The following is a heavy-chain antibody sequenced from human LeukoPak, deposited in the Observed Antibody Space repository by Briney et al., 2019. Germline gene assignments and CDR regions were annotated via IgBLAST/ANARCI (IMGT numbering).Heavy chain of an antibody. CDR2: IYSSGSA. J-gene: IGHJ4*01. D-gene: IGHD3-22*01. CDR3: ARHRDYYDT. Sequence: SETLSLTCTVSGASINNNFWTWIRQPPGKGPEWIGYIYSSGSANYNPSLKSRVIISGDTSKNQISLNLTSVTAADTAVYFCARHRDYYDTWGHGTLVTVSS. V-gene: IGHV4-59*08. CDR1: GASINNNF.